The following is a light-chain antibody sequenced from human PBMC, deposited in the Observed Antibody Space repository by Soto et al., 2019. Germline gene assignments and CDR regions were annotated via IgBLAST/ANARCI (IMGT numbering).Light chain of an antibody. J-gene: IGKJ3*01. V-gene: IGKV1-33*01. CDR3: QHYDNRPPFT. CDR1: QAIGTS. Sequence: DIQMTQSPSSLSASVGARVSITCQASQAIGTSLSWFQQKPGRAPKLLIYGASNLETGVSSRFRGSGSGTDFTFTISSLQPEDIATYYCQHYDNRPPFTFGPGTKVEIK. CDR2: GAS.